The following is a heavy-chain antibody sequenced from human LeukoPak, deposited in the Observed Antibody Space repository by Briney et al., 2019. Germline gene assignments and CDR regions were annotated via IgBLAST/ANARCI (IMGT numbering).Heavy chain of an antibody. CDR1: GLSFSSYG. J-gene: IGHJ3*02. Sequence: GGSLRLSCAVSGLSFSSYGMHWVRQAPGKGLEWMALISDDGSKKYYADSVKGRFTISRDNSKNTLYLQMNSLRAEDTAVYYCARDLLLWFGESDDAFDIWGQGTLVTVSS. D-gene: IGHD3-10*01. CDR3: ARDLLLWFGESDDAFDI. CDR2: ISDDGSKK. V-gene: IGHV3-30*03.